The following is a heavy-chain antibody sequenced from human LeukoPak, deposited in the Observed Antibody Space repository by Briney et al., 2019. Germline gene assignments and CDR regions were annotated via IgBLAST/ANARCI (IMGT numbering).Heavy chain of an antibody. CDR1: GFTFSSYG. D-gene: IGHD2-2*01. Sequence: PGGSLRLSCAASGFTFSSYGMHWVRQAPGKGLEWVAFIRYDGSNKYYADSVKGRFTISRDNSKNTLYLQMNSLIAEDTAVYYCAKDQYSTVVRAALCNLFDRGGRETLVTVPP. CDR3: AKDQYSTVVRAALCNLFDR. CDR2: IRYDGSNK. J-gene: IGHJ5*02. V-gene: IGHV3-30*02.